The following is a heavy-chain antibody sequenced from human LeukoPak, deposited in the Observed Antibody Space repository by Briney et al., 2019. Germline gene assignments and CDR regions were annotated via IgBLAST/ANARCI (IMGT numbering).Heavy chain of an antibody. V-gene: IGHV4-39*01. CDR3: ARRRWLQPRPDAFDI. Sequence: SETLSLTCTVSGGSISSSSYYWGWIRQPPGKGLEWIGSIYYSGSTYYHPSLKSRVTISVDTSKNQFSLKLSSVTAADTAVYYCARRRWLQPRPDAFDIWGQGTMVTVSS. CDR1: GGSISSSSYY. D-gene: IGHD5-24*01. J-gene: IGHJ3*02. CDR2: IYYSGST.